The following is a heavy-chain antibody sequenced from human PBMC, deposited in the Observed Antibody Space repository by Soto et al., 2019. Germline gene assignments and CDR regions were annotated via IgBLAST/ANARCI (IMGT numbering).Heavy chain of an antibody. CDR2: ISSSSSYI. V-gene: IGHV3-21*01. CDR1: GFTFSSYS. CDR3: ARDGSKYSGYGGPFYYYYYMDV. Sequence: GGSLRLSCAASGFTFSSYSMNWVRQAPGKGLEWVSSISSSSSYIYYADSVKGRFTISRDNAKNSLYLQMNSLRAEDTAVYYCARDGSKYSGYGGPFYYYYYMDVWGKGTTVTVSS. D-gene: IGHD5-12*01. J-gene: IGHJ6*03.